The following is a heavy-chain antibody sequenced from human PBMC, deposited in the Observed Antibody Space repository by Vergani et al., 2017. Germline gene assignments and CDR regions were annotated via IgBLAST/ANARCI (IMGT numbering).Heavy chain of an antibody. CDR2: IIPIFGTA. D-gene: IGHD3-22*01. CDR3: ARDWAPYYYDSSGYYYPEYFQH. J-gene: IGHJ1*01. CDR1: GGTFSSYA. Sequence: QVQLVQSGAEVKKPGSSVKVSCKASGGTFSSYAISWVRQAPGQGLEWMGGIIPIFGTANYAQKCQGRVTITADESTSTAYRELSSLRSEDTAVYYCARDWAPYYYDSSGYYYPEYFQHWGQGTLVTVSS. V-gene: IGHV1-69*01.